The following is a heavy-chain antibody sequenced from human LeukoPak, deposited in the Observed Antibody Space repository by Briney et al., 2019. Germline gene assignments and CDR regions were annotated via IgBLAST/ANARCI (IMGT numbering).Heavy chain of an antibody. V-gene: IGHV1-2*02. J-gene: IGHJ5*02. D-gene: IGHD5-24*01. CDR3: ARDSVGMATINWFDP. Sequence: ASVKVSCKASGYTFTGYYMHWVRQAPGQGLEWMGWINPNSGGTNYAQKFQGRVTMTRDTSISTAYMELSRLRSDDTAVYYCARDSVGMATINWFDPWGQGTLVTVSS. CDR2: INPNSGGT. CDR1: GYTFTGYY.